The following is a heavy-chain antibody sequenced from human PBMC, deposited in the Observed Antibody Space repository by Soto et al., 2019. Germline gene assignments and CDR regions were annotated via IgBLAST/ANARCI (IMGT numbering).Heavy chain of an antibody. J-gene: IGHJ6*02. V-gene: IGHV6-1*01. D-gene: IGHD2-15*01. Sequence: SQTLSLTCAISGDSVSSNSAAWNWIRQSPSRGLEWLGRTYYRSKWYNDYAVSVKSRITINPDTSKNQFSLQLNSVTPEDTAVYYCARDTVVVVVAATRPEYYYGMDVWGQGTTVTVSS. CDR2: TYYRSKWYN. CDR1: GDSVSSNSAA. CDR3: ARDTVVVVVAATRPEYYYGMDV.